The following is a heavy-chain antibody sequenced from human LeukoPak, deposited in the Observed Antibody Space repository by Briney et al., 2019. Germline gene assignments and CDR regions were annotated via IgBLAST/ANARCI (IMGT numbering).Heavy chain of an antibody. CDR3: ARASSYQLLSLLDKPSYYFDY. Sequence: AVKVSCKASGGTFSSYAISWVRQAPGQGLEWMGGIIPIFGTANYAQKFPGRVTITADESRSTAYMELSSLRYEGRAAYYCARASSYQLLSLLDKPSYYFDYWGQGTLVTVSS. CDR2: IIPIFGTA. V-gene: IGHV1-69*13. J-gene: IGHJ4*02. CDR1: GGTFSSYA. D-gene: IGHD2-2*01.